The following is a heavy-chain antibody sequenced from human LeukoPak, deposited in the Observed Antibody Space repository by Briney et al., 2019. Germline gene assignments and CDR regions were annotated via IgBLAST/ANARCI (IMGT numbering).Heavy chain of an antibody. Sequence: SETLSLTCTVSGGSISSSSYYWAWIRQPPGRGLEWVGTIYYSGSTNYNPSLKSRLTISVDTSKNQFSLRLSSVTAADSAVYYCVRQSGFSRIVVVFDYWGQGTLVTVSS. CDR2: IYYSGST. CDR1: GGSISSSSYY. D-gene: IGHD3-22*01. CDR3: VRQSGFSRIVVVFDY. V-gene: IGHV4-39*01. J-gene: IGHJ4*02.